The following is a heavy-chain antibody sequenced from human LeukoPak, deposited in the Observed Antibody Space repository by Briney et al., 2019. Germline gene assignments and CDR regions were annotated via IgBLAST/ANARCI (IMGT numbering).Heavy chain of an antibody. J-gene: IGHJ4*02. CDR3: TRPAGTFDY. CDR2: IRSKANSYAT. Sequence: QSGGSLRLSCAASGFTFSGSAMHWVRQASGKGLEWVGRIRSKANSYATAYAAPVKGRFTISRDDSKNTAYLQMNSLKTEDTAVYYCTRPAGTFDYWGQGTLVTVSS. CDR1: GFTFSGSA. D-gene: IGHD6-19*01. V-gene: IGHV3-73*01.